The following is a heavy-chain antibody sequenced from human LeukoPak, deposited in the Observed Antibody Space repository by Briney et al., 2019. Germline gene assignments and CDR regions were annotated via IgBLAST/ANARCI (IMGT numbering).Heavy chain of an antibody. J-gene: IGHJ4*02. CDR3: ARDSVYGYDY. CDR1: GFTFSSYE. Sequence: GGSLRLSCAASGFTFSSYEMNWVRRAPGKGLEWVSYISSSGSTIYYADSVKGRFTISRDNAKNSLYLQMNSLRAEDTAVYYCARDSVYGYDYWGQGTLVTVSS. V-gene: IGHV3-48*03. CDR2: ISSSGSTI. D-gene: IGHD5/OR15-5a*01.